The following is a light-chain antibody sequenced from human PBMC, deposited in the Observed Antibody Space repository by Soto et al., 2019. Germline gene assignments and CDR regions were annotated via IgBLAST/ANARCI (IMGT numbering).Light chain of an antibody. Sequence: DVQMTQSPSSLSASVGDTVTITCRASQGIAFYLAWFQQRPGKAPNLLISAASNLQSGVPSRFSGSGSGTDFTLTISSLQPEDVATYYCQKHDTAPFTFGTGTRVEVK. CDR3: QKHDTAPFT. CDR1: QGIAFY. V-gene: IGKV1-27*01. CDR2: AAS. J-gene: IGKJ3*01.